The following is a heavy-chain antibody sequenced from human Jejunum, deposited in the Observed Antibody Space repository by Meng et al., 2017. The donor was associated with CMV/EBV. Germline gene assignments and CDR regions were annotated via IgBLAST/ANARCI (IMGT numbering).Heavy chain of an antibody. V-gene: IGHV3-13*01. J-gene: IGHJ3*02. D-gene: IGHD1-26*01. CDR3: ARDGGLGGFDI. CDR1: GFTLRTYD. Sequence: CAASGFTLRTYDMHWVRQAAGKGLEWVSGIGTVGDTYYPDSVKGRFTISREHAKNSLYLQMNSLRAGDTAVYYCARDGGLGGFDIWGQGIMVTVSS. CDR2: IGTVGDT.